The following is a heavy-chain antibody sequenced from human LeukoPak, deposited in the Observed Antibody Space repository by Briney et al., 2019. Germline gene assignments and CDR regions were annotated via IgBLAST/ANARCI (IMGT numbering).Heavy chain of an antibody. V-gene: IGHV3-53*01. CDR1: GFTVSSNY. Sequence: GGSLRLSCAASGFTVSSNYMSWVRQAPGKGLEWVSVIYSGGSTYYADSVKGRYTISRDNSKNTLYLQMNSLRAEDTAVYYCARAEYRSSYTGYYFDYWGQGTLVTVSS. D-gene: IGHD3-16*02. J-gene: IGHJ4*02. CDR3: ARAEYRSSYTGYYFDY. CDR2: IYSGGST.